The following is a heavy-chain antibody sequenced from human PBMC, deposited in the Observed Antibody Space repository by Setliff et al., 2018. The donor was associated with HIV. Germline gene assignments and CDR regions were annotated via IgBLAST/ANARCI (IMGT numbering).Heavy chain of an antibody. CDR3: ARDNGRYFDRGGFDP. J-gene: IGHJ5*02. CDR2: IYSGGST. D-gene: IGHD3-9*01. Sequence: AGGSLRLSCAASGFTVSSNYMSWVRQAPGKGLEWVSVIYSGGSTYYADSVKGRFTISRDNSKNTLYLQMNSLRAEDTAVYYCARDNGRYFDRGGFDPWGQGALVTVSS. V-gene: IGHV3-53*05. CDR1: GFTVSSNY.